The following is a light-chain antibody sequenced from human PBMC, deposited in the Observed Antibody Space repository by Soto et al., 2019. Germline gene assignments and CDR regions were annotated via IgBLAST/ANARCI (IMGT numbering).Light chain of an antibody. CDR2: AAS. Sequence: DIQMTQSPSSLSASVGDRVTIACRASQNIGSSLGWYQQKPGKAPNLLIYAASTLQSGVPSRFSGSGSGTDFTLTISSLQPEDFATYYCQQGHSTPHTFGQGTKVDFK. V-gene: IGKV1-39*01. CDR3: QQGHSTPHT. CDR1: QNIGSS. J-gene: IGKJ2*01.